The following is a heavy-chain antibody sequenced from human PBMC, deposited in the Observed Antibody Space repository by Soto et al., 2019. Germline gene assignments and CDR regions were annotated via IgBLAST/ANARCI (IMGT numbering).Heavy chain of an antibody. J-gene: IGHJ6*02. CDR3: ARIRTGVYGSGTTSGGFYYGMDV. CDR2: IIPVFGSA. Sequence: GASVKVCCKASGGTFKTYAFTWVRQAPGQGLEWMGGIIPVFGSATSAQRFQGRVTITADESTNTIYMELSSLSSEDTAVYYCARIRTGVYGSGTTSGGFYYGMDVWGQGTAVTVSS. V-gene: IGHV1-69*13. CDR1: GGTFKTYA. D-gene: IGHD3-10*01.